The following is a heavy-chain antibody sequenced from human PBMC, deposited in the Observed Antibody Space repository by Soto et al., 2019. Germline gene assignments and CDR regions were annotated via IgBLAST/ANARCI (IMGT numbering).Heavy chain of an antibody. Sequence: TSETMSLTCTVSGGSISSGDYYWSWIRQPPGKGLEWIGYIYYSGSTYYNPSLKSRVTISVDTSKNQFSLKLSSVTAADTAVYYCARDLPSGRWGDHEHLVDYWGQGTLVTVSS. CDR1: GGSISSGDYY. V-gene: IGHV4-30-4*01. J-gene: IGHJ4*02. CDR3: ARDLPSGRWGDHEHLVDY. CDR2: IYYSGST. D-gene: IGHD2-21*01.